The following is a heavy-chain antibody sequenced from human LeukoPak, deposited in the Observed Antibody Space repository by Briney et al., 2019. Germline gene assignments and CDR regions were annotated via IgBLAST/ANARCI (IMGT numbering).Heavy chain of an antibody. Sequence: GGSLRLSCAASGFTFSSYEMNWVRQAPGKGLEWVSAISGSGGSTYYADSVKGRFTISRDNSKNTLYLQMNSLRAEDTAVYYCAKVVFRVAAGDYWGQGTLVTVSS. D-gene: IGHD6-13*01. V-gene: IGHV3-23*01. CDR1: GFTFSSYE. CDR2: ISGSGGST. CDR3: AKVVFRVAAGDY. J-gene: IGHJ4*02.